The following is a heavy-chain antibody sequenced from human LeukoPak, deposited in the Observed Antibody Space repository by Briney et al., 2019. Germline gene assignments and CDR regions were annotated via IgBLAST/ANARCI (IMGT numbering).Heavy chain of an antibody. Sequence: SETLSLTCTVSGGSISSYYWSWIRQPAGKGLEWIGRFYSGGSTDYNPSLKRRVTMSVDTSKNPFSLKLSSVTAADTAVYYCARVYSGYDLPGSLANYYFDYWGQGTLVTVSS. V-gene: IGHV4-4*07. J-gene: IGHJ4*02. CDR1: GGSISSYY. CDR2: FYSGGST. CDR3: ARVYSGYDLPGSLANYYFDY. D-gene: IGHD5-12*01.